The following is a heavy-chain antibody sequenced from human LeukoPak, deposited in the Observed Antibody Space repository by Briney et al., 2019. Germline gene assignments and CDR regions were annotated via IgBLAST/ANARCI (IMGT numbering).Heavy chain of an antibody. Sequence: SETLSLTCTVSGYSMSSSYYWGWIRQPPGKGLEWIGSIYYSGSTYYNPSLKSRVTISVDTSKNQFSLKLSSVTAADTAVYYCARGDIVVVVAAITIFNAFDIWGQGTMVTVSS. J-gene: IGHJ3*02. CDR2: IYYSGST. CDR1: GYSMSSSYY. CDR3: ARGDIVVVVAAITIFNAFDI. D-gene: IGHD2-15*01. V-gene: IGHV4-38-2*02.